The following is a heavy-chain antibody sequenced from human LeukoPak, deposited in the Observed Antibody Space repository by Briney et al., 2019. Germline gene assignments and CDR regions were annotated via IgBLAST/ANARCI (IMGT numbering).Heavy chain of an antibody. CDR3: ARVGGDFDY. Sequence: SETLSLTCTVSGGSISSHYWSWIRQPPGKGLEWIGYIYYSGSTNYNPSLKSRVTISVDTSKNQFSLKLSSVTAADTAVYYCARVGGDFDYWGQGTLVTVSS. V-gene: IGHV4-59*11. J-gene: IGHJ4*02. CDR2: IYYSGST. CDR1: GGSISSHY. D-gene: IGHD2-21*01.